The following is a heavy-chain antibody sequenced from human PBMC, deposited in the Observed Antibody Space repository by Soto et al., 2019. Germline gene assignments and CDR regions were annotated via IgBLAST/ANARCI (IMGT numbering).Heavy chain of an antibody. CDR3: ARGLKEGYSYGYDY. Sequence: PSETLSLTCAVYGGSFIGYYWGCILQPPGKVLEWIGEINHSGSTNYNPSLKSRVTISVDTSKNQFSLKLSSVTAADTAVYYCARGLKEGYSYGYDYWGQGTLVTVSS. J-gene: IGHJ4*02. CDR2: INHSGST. CDR1: GGSFIGYY. V-gene: IGHV4-34*01. D-gene: IGHD5-18*01.